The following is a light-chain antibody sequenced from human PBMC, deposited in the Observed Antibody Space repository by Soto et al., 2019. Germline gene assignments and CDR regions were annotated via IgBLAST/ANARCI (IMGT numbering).Light chain of an antibody. CDR3: QQYDSSPKT. Sequence: EIVFTQSPGTLSLSPGERATLSCRASQSVSSSYLAWYQQKPGQAPRLLIYGASSRATGIPDRFSGSGSGTDFTLTISXLEPEDFAVYYCQQYDSSPKTFGQGTKVDLK. CDR1: QSVSSSY. J-gene: IGKJ1*01. CDR2: GAS. V-gene: IGKV3-20*01.